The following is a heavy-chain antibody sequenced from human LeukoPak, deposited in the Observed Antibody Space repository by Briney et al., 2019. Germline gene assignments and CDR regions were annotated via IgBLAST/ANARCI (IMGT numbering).Heavy chain of an antibody. CDR3: ASGYSGSSGDY. J-gene: IGHJ4*02. Sequence: GGSLRLSCAASGFSFSSYSMNWVRQPPGKGLEWVSYINSASTSIRYTGSVKGRFTISRDNAKNSLYLQMNGLRADDTAVYYCASGYSGSSGDYWGQGTLVTVSS. CDR1: GFSFSSYS. V-gene: IGHV3-48*04. D-gene: IGHD5-12*01. CDR2: INSASTSI.